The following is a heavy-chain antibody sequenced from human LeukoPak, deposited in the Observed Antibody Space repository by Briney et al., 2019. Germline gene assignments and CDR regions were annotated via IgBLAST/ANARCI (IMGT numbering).Heavy chain of an antibody. CDR2: IRYDGSNK. CDR3: AKATNYDSSGYTDAFDI. J-gene: IGHJ3*02. CDR1: GFTFSRYG. V-gene: IGHV3-30*02. Sequence: GGSLRLSCAASGFTFSRYGMHWVRQAPGKGLEWVSFIRYDGSNKYYVDSVKGRFTISRDNSKNTLYLQMNSLRVEDTAVYYCAKATNYDSSGYTDAFDIWGQGTMVTVSS. D-gene: IGHD3-22*01.